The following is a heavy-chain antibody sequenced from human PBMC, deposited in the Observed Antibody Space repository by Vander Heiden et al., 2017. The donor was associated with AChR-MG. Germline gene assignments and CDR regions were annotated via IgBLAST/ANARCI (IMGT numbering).Heavy chain of an antibody. V-gene: IGHV5-10-1*03. Sequence: EVHLVQSGPELKKPGESLTISCQGSGYNFTDYWVTWVRQTPGRGLEWMGRIDPSDSYTDYSPSFEGHATLSVDRSTNTAFLMLTSLTASDTAMYFCARGGYLRGYYPVRGWGQGTLVTVSS. CDR3: ARGGYLRGYYPVRG. J-gene: IGHJ4*02. CDR2: IDPSDSYT. CDR1: GYNFTDYW. D-gene: IGHD3-3*01.